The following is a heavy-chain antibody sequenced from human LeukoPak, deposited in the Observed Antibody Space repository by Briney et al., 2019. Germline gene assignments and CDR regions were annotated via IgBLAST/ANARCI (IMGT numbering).Heavy chain of an antibody. D-gene: IGHD3-22*01. V-gene: IGHV3-53*01. CDR2: IYSGGST. CDR1: GFTVSSIY. J-gene: IGHJ4*02. CDR3: ARDSVIGFDY. Sequence: GGSLRLSCAASGFTVSSIYMNWVRQAPGKGLEWVSIIYSGGSTYYADSVKGRFTISRDNSKNTLYLQMNSLRAEDTAVYYCARDSVIGFDYWGQGTLVTVSS.